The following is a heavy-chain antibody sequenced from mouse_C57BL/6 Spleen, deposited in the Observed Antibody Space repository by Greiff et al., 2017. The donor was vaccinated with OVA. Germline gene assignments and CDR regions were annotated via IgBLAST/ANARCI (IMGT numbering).Heavy chain of an antibody. CDR1: GFTFSSYA. CDR2: ISDGGSYT. D-gene: IGHD4-1*01. Sequence: EVKLVESGGGLVKPGGSLKLSCAASGFTFSSYAMSWVRQTPEKRLEWVATISDGGSYTYYPDNVKGRFTISRDNAKNNLYLQMSHLKSEDTAMYYCAREELGPLFAYWGQGTLVTVSA. J-gene: IGHJ3*01. CDR3: AREELGPLFAY. V-gene: IGHV5-4*01.